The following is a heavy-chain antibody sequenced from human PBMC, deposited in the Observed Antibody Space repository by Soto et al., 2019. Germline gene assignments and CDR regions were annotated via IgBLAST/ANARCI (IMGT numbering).Heavy chain of an antibody. V-gene: IGHV3-30*03. CDR2: ISYDGSNK. CDR3: VGGQYYFDY. D-gene: IGHD3-10*01. J-gene: IGHJ4*02. Sequence: QVQLVESGGGVVQPGRSLRLSCAASGFPFTSYGMHWVREGPGKGLEWVAVISYDGSNKFYADSVKGRFTISRDNSKNTLYLQMTSWRPEDTALYYCVGGQYYFDYRGQGTLVIGSS. CDR1: GFPFTSYG.